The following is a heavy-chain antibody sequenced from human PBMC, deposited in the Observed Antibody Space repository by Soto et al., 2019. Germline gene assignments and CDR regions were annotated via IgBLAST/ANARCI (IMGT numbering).Heavy chain of an antibody. J-gene: IGHJ6*02. CDR2: ISSSGSTI. V-gene: IGHV3-11*01. CDR3: ARDRSGEIAAAGHYYGMDV. D-gene: IGHD6-13*01. CDR1: GFTFSDYY. Sequence: LRLSCAASGFTFSDYYMSWIRQAPGKGLEWVSYISSSGSTIYYADSVKGRFTISRDNAKNSLYLQMNSLRAEDTAVYYCARDRSGEIAAAGHYYGMDVWGQGTTVTVSS.